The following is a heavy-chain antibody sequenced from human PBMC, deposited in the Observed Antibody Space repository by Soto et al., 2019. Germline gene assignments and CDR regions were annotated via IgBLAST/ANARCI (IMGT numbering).Heavy chain of an antibody. CDR2: INTYNGNT. V-gene: IGHV1-18*01. D-gene: IGHD1-26*01. CDR3: ARGGASTGGMDV. J-gene: IGHJ6*02. CDR1: GYTFTSYG. Sequence: QAQLVQSGVEVKKPGASMNVSCKSSGYTFTSYGFSWVRQAPGQGLEWMGWINTYNGNTNYAQKLQGRVTMTTDTSTSTADMELRSLTSDDTAVYYCARGGASTGGMDVWGQGTTVIVSS.